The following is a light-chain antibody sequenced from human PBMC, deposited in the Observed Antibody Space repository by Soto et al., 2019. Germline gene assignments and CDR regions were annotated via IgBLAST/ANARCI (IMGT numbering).Light chain of an antibody. V-gene: IGKV3-15*01. Sequence: EIVMTQSPATLSVSPGERATLSCRASQSVSSNLAWYQQKPGQAPRLLIYDASTRAAGIPARFSGSGSGTEFTLTISSLQSEDFAVYYCQQYNNWPPVTFGGGTKVEIK. J-gene: IGKJ4*01. CDR3: QQYNNWPPVT. CDR2: DAS. CDR1: QSVSSN.